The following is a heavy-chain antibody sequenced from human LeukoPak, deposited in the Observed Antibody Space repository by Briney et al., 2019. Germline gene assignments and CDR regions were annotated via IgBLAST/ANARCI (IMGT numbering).Heavy chain of an antibody. CDR2: IWDDGGNK. CDR3: ARGDGHNYGSLDS. D-gene: IGHD5-24*01. J-gene: IGHJ4*02. Sequence: PGRSLRLSCAASGVTFSSHGMHWVRQAPGKGPEWVAVIWDDGGNKFYSDSVKGRFSISRDNSKSTLYLEMNSLRVEDSAVYFCARGDGHNYGSLDSWGQGTLVIVPS. CDR1: GVTFSSHG. V-gene: IGHV3-33*01.